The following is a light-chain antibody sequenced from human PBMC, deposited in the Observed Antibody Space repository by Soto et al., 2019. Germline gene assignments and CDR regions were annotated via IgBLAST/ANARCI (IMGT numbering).Light chain of an antibody. V-gene: IGLV3-21*02. CDR1: NIGRKS. CDR2: DDS. J-gene: IGLJ1*01. CDR3: HVWDSSSTHYV. Sequence: SSELTQPPSVSVAPGQTARITCGGNNIGRKSVHWYQQKPGQAPVLVLYDDSDRPSGIPERFSGSNSGNTATLTISRVEAGDEADCYCHVWDSSSTHYVFGTATKLTVL.